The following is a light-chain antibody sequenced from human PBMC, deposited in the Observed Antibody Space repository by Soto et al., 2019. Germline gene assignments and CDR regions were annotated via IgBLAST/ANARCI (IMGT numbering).Light chain of an antibody. Sequence: QSALTQAASVSGSPGQSITISCTGTGRDVGGSNSVSWYQQHPGKAPKLLIYDVTNRPSGVSNRFSGSKSGNTASLVISGLQAEDEADYYCSSYTSNSAVLFGGGTKVTVL. V-gene: IGLV2-14*01. CDR1: GRDVGGSNS. CDR2: DVT. J-gene: IGLJ2*01. CDR3: SSYTSNSAVL.